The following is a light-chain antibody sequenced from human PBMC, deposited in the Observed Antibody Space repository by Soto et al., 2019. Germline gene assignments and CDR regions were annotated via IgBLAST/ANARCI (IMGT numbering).Light chain of an antibody. CDR2: EVS. CDR3: SSYARSNNFVVV. CDR1: SSDVGGYNY. V-gene: IGLV2-8*01. Sequence: QSALTQPPSASGSPGQSVTISCTGTSSDVGGYNYVSWYQQHPGKAPKLMIYEVSKRPSGVPDRFSGSKSGNTASLTVSGLQAEDEADYYCSSYARSNNFVVVFGRGTKLTVL. J-gene: IGLJ2*01.